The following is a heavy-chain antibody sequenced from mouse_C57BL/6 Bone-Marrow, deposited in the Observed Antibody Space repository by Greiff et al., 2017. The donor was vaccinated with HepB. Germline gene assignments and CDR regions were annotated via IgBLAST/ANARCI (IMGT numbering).Heavy chain of an antibody. CDR2: IYPRDGST. V-gene: IGHV1-85*01. D-gene: IGHD2-3*01. J-gene: IGHJ4*01. CDR1: GYTFTSYD. Sequence: VQLQQSGPELVKPGASVKLSCKASGYTFTSYDINWVKQRPGQGLEWIGWIYPRDGSTKYNEKFKGKATLTVDTSSSTAYMELHSLTSEDSAVYFCASKVLDGYYDAMDYWGQGTSVTVSS. CDR3: ASKVLDGYYDAMDY.